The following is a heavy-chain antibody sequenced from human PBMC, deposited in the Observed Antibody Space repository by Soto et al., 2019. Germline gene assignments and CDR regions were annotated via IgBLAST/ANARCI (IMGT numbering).Heavy chain of an antibody. D-gene: IGHD2-15*01. CDR3: AKEGYCSGGSCYSSNWFDP. V-gene: IGHV3-7*05. Sequence: GGSLRLSCAASGFPFSRYWMSWVSQATGKGLEWVANINQDGGETYYVDSVKGRFTISRDNAKNSLYLQMNSLRAEDTAVYYCAKEGYCSGGSCYSSNWFDPWGQGTLVTVSS. J-gene: IGHJ5*02. CDR1: GFPFSRYW. CDR2: INQDGGET.